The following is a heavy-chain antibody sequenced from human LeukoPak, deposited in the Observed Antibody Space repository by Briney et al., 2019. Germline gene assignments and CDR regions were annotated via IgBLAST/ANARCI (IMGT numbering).Heavy chain of an antibody. V-gene: IGHV3-48*04. Sequence: GGSLRLSCAASGFTFSNSWMNWVRQAPGKGLEWVSYISSSSSTTYYADSVKGRFTISRENAKNSLYLQMNSLRAEDTAVYYCARDRQQQLVGTSFDIWGQGTMVTVSS. CDR1: GFTFSNSW. D-gene: IGHD6-13*01. CDR3: ARDRQQQLVGTSFDI. CDR2: ISSSSSTT. J-gene: IGHJ3*02.